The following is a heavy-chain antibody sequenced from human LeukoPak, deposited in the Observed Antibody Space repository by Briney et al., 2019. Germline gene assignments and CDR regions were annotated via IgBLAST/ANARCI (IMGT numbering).Heavy chain of an antibody. D-gene: IGHD5-24*01. V-gene: IGHV4-31*03. CDR1: GGSISSGGYY. CDR3: ARHGDGGDGYNSYYFDY. CDR2: IYYSGST. J-gene: IGHJ4*02. Sequence: SQTLSLTCTVSGGSISSGGYYWSWIRQHPGKGLEWIGYIYYSGSTYYNPSLKSRVTISVDTSKNQFSLKLSSVTAADTAVYYCARHGDGGDGYNSYYFDYWGQGTLVTVSS.